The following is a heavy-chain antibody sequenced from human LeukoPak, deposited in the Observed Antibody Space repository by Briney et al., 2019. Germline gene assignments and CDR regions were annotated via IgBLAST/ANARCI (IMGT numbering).Heavy chain of an antibody. CDR1: GFSISSYY. J-gene: IGHJ4*02. V-gene: IGHV4-59*01. CDR2: IYYSGST. D-gene: IGHD3/OR15-3a*01. CDR3: ARDRGTGIDY. Sequence: PSETLSLTCTVSGFSISSYYWSWIRQPPGKGLEWIGYIYYSGSTNDNPSLKSRVTISVDTSKNQFSLKLSSVTAADTAVYYCARDRGTGIDYWGQGTLVTVSS.